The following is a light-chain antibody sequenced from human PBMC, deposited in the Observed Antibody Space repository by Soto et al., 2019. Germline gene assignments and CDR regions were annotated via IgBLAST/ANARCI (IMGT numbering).Light chain of an antibody. CDR3: SSYTSSGTLV. J-gene: IGLJ1*01. CDR2: EVS. V-gene: IGLV2-14*01. CDR1: SSDLGNYNY. Sequence: QSVLTQPASVSGSPGQSITVSCTGTSSDLGNYNYVSWYQHHPGKAPKLMVYEVSNRPSGVSNRFSGSKSGNMASLTISGLQVEDEAEYYCSSYTSSGTLVFGAGTKVTVL.